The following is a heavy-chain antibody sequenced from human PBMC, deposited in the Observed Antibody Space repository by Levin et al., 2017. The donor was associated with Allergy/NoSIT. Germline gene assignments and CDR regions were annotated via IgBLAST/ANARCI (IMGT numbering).Heavy chain of an antibody. V-gene: IGHV3-74*01. D-gene: IGHD2-8*01. Sequence: PGGSLRLSCAASGFTFSSYWMHWVRQAPGKGLVWVSRINSDGSSTSYADSVKGRFTISRDNAKNTLYLQMNSLRAEDTAVYYCARTPNGKNYWYFDLWGRGTLVTVSS. CDR1: GFTFSSYW. CDR3: ARTPNGKNYWYFDL. CDR2: INSDGSST. J-gene: IGHJ2*01.